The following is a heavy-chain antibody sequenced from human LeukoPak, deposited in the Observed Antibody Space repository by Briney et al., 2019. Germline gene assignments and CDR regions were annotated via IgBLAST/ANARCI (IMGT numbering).Heavy chain of an antibody. CDR1: GGSTSSYY. CDR3: ARTFLGYYFYMDV. CDR2: IYYSGST. Sequence: SETLSLTCTVSGGSTSSYYWSWVRQPPGKGLEWIGYIYYSGSTNYNPSLKSRVTISVDTSKNQFSLKLSSVTAADTAVYYCARTFLGYYFYMDVWGKGTTVTVSS. J-gene: IGHJ6*03. D-gene: IGHD3-3*02. V-gene: IGHV4-59*01.